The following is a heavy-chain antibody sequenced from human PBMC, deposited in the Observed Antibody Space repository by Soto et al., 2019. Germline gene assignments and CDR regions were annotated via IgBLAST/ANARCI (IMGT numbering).Heavy chain of an antibody. V-gene: IGHV3-11*05. CDR2: ISRRSSYT. D-gene: IGHD3-10*01. CDR1: GFTFSDYY. CDR3: ARATSRDLEGLYSDN. J-gene: IGHJ4*02. Sequence: QVQLVESGGGLVKPGGSLRLSFAASGFTFSDYYMSWIRQAPGKGLEWVSYISRRSSYTNHADPVKSRFTITRDNVKASMHLQLSSSRPEAAAVYDRARATSRDLEGLYSDNWDEGNPDSVSS.